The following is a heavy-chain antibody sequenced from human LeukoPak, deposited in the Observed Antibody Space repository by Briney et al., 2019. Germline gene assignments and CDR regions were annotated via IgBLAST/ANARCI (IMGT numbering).Heavy chain of an antibody. V-gene: IGHV3-74*01. D-gene: IGHD4-17*01. CDR1: GFSVSGNW. Sequence: GGSPRLSCAASGFSVSGNWMRWVRQAPGKGLVWVSRINSDGSSTNYADSVRGRFTISRDNAKNTVYLQVNSLRVEDTAVYYCARGSGAYGDFDYWGQGNLVTVSS. CDR3: ARGSGAYGDFDY. CDR2: INSDGSST. J-gene: IGHJ4*02.